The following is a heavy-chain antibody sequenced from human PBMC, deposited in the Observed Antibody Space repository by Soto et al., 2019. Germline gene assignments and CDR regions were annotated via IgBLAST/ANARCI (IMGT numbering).Heavy chain of an antibody. Sequence: PSETLSLTCNVSGGSISSGNYYWSWIRQPPGKGLEWIGFISYGGSTYYSASLKSRFTISVDTSKNQFSLNLSFVTAADTAVYYCATMGTPATGLYYFDYWGQGTLVTAPQ. V-gene: IGHV4-30-4*01. CDR2: ISYGGST. CDR1: GGSISSGNYY. J-gene: IGHJ4*02. CDR3: ATMGTPATGLYYFDY. D-gene: IGHD1-7*01.